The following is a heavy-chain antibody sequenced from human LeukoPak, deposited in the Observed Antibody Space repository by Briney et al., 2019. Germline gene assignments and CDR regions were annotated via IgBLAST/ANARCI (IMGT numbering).Heavy chain of an antibody. D-gene: IGHD2-15*01. V-gene: IGHV1-46*01. CDR3: ARSEWWTFSDY. CDR2: INLSGGTT. J-gene: IGHJ4*02. Sequence: ASVNVSCKASGYTFTSYYMHWVRQAPGQGLEWMGIINLSGGTTRYAQNFQGRVTLTRDTSTSTAYMDLSNLRSEDTAVYYCARSEWWTFSDYWGQGTLVTVSS. CDR1: GYTFTSYY.